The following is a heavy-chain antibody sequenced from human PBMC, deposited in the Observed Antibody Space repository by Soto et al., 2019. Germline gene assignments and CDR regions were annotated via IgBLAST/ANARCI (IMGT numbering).Heavy chain of an antibody. V-gene: IGHV1-69*01. Sequence: QVQLVQSGAEVKKPGSSVKVSCKASGGTFSSYAISWVRQAPGQGLEWMGGIIPIFGTANYAQKFQGRVTITADESTSTAYMELGSLRSEDTAVYYCASPVTIFGVVIIDYYYGMDVWGQGTTVTVSS. CDR2: IIPIFGTA. D-gene: IGHD3-3*01. CDR3: ASPVTIFGVVIIDYYYGMDV. J-gene: IGHJ6*02. CDR1: GGTFSSYA.